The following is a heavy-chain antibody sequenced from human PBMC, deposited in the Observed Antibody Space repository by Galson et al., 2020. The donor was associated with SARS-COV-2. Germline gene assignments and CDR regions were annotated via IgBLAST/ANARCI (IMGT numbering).Heavy chain of an antibody. V-gene: IGHV3-66*01. D-gene: IGHD2-15*01. CDR1: GFTVSKNH. J-gene: IGHJ4*02. CDR3: AGYGGNAR. Sequence: GESLKIPCEASGFTVSKNHVTWVRQAPGKGLECVSVIYGVGNRYYADSVKGRFTISRDNSKNTVDLQMNNLRAEDTAVYFCAGYGGNARWGQGTLVTVSS. CDR2: IYGVGNR.